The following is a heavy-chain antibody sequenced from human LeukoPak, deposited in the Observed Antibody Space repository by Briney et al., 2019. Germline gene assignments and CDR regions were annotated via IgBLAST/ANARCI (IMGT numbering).Heavy chain of an antibody. D-gene: IGHD3-10*01. CDR1: GGSFSGYY. CDR3: ASIITMVREFDY. V-gene: IGHV4-34*01. CDR2: INHSGST. J-gene: IGHJ4*02. Sequence: PSETLSLTCAVYGGSFSGYYWSWIRQPPGKGLEWIGEINHSGSTYYNPSLKSRVTISVDTSKNQFSLKLSSVTAADTAVYYCASIITMVREFDYWGQGTLVTVSS.